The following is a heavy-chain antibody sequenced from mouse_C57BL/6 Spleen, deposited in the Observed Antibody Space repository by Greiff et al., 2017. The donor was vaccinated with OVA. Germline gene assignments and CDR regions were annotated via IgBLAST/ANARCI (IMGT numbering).Heavy chain of an antibody. CDR2: IHPSDSDT. D-gene: IGHD1-1*01. CDR3: ASSENYYGSDWYFDV. V-gene: IGHV1-74*01. Sequence: QVQLQQPGAELVKPGASVKVSCKASGYTFTSYWMHWVKQRPGQGLEWIGRIHPSDSDTNYNQKFKGKATLTVDKSSSTAYMQLSSLTSEDSAVYYCASSENYYGSDWYFDVWGTGTTVTVSS. CDR1: GYTFTSYW. J-gene: IGHJ1*03.